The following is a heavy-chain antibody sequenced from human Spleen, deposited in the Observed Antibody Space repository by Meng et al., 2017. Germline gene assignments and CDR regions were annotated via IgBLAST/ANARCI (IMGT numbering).Heavy chain of an antibody. V-gene: IGHV1-8*01. CDR1: GNTFTRYD. J-gene: IGHJ4*02. CDR2: MNPNSDNT. D-gene: IGHD3-10*01. Sequence: QVEVVQSGAEVRKPGASVKVSCKASGNTFTRYDIKWVRQATGQGLEWLRWMNPNSDNTGYALKFQGRVTMTRNTSISTAYMELSSLRSEDTAVYYCSRDSGSGFYEHYWGQGTLVTVSS. CDR3: SRDSGSGFYEHY.